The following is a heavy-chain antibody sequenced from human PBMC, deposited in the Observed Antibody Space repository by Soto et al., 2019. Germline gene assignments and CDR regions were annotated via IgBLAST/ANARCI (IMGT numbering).Heavy chain of an antibody. Sequence: ASVKVSCKASGYTFTSYGISWVRQAPGQGLEWMGWISAYNGNTNYAQKLQGRVTMTTDTSTSTAYMELRSLRSDDTAVYYCARTGCSSTSCYFGMDVWGQGTTVTVSS. D-gene: IGHD2-2*01. J-gene: IGHJ6*02. CDR2: ISAYNGNT. CDR3: ARTGCSSTSCYFGMDV. V-gene: IGHV1-18*04. CDR1: GYTFTSYG.